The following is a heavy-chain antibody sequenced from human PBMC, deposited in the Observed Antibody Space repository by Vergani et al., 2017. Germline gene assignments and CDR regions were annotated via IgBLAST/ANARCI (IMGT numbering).Heavy chain of an antibody. CDR1: GFTFSSYA. CDR3: ARDYNFGVVIAYYFDY. CDR2: ISSSGGST. V-gene: IGHV3-23*01. D-gene: IGHD3-3*01. J-gene: IGHJ4*02. Sequence: EVQLLESGGGLVQPGGSLRLSCAASGFTFSSYAMSWVRQAPGKGLEWVSAISSSGGSTYYADSVKGRFTISRDNSKNTLYLQMNSLRAEDTAVYYCARDYNFGVVIAYYFDYWGQGTLVTVSS.